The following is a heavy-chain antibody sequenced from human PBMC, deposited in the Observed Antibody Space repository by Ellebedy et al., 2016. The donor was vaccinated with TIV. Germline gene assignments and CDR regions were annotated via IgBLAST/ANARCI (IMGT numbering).Heavy chain of an antibody. Sequence: PGGSLRLSCAGSGFNFSTYGINWVRQAPGKGLEWLSYIAGQTILIYYANAVKGRFTISRDNAKNSAFLQMSNLGDEDTAVYYCVRWGDYEGWDLWGQGTLVSVSS. CDR1: GFNFSTYG. J-gene: IGHJ5*02. V-gene: IGHV3-48*02. D-gene: IGHD3-22*01. CDR3: VRWGDYEGWDL. CDR2: IAGQTILI.